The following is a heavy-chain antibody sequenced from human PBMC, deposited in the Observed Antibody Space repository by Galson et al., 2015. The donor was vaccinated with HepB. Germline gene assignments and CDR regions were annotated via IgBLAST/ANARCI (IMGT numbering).Heavy chain of an antibody. J-gene: IGHJ4*02. CDR3: ARGDGDYTHDY. CDR2: INPSGGST. V-gene: IGHV1-46*01. CDR1: GYTFTSYY. Sequence: SVKVSCKASGYTFTSYYMHWVRQAPGQGLEWMGIINPSGGSTSYAQKFQGRVTMTRDTSTSTAYMELRSLRSDDTAVYYCARGDGDYTHDYWGQGTLVTVSS. D-gene: IGHD4-17*01.